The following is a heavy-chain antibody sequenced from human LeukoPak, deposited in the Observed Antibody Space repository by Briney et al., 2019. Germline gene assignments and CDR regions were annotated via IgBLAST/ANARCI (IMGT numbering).Heavy chain of an antibody. CDR1: GFTLSGHS. CDR3: VRVRHSDSCDL. J-gene: IGHJ4*02. V-gene: IGHV3-72*01. D-gene: IGHD4-17*01. CDR2: IRNAPNGYTT. Sequence: PGGSLRLSCEASGFTLSGHSMDWVRQAPGKGLEWVGRIRNAPNGYTTDYATSVKGRFIVSRDDSRNSLYLQMSSLKTEDTALYYSVRVRHSDSCDLCGQGTLVTVSS.